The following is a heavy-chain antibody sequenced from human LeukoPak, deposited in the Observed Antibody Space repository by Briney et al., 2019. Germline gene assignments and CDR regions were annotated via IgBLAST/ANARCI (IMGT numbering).Heavy chain of an antibody. D-gene: IGHD3-10*01. Sequence: PSETLSLTCTVSGGSISSYYWSWIRQPPGKGLEWIGYIYYSGSTYYNPSLKSRVTISVDTSKNQFSLKLSSVTAADTAVYYCARAYGSGRGAFDIWGQGTMVTVSS. V-gene: IGHV4-59*06. J-gene: IGHJ3*02. CDR2: IYYSGST. CDR3: ARAYGSGRGAFDI. CDR1: GGSISSYY.